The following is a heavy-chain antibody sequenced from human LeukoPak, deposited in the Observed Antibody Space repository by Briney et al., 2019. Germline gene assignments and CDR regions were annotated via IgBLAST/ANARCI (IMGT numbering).Heavy chain of an antibody. CDR1: GYSISSGYY. J-gene: IGHJ5*02. CDR3: AREMDGIFRP. D-gene: IGHD2-21*01. CDR2: IYHSGST. Sequence: PSETLSLTCTVSGYSISSGYYWGWIRQPPGKGLEWIGSIYHSGSTYYNPSLKSRVTISVDTSKNQFSLKLSSVTAADTAVYYCAREMDGIFRPWGQGTLVTVSS. V-gene: IGHV4-38-2*02.